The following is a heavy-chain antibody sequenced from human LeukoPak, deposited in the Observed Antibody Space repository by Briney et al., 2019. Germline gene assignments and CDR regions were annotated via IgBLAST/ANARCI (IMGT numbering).Heavy chain of an antibody. Sequence: GRSLRLSCAASGFTFGDYAMHWVRQAPGKGLEWVSGISWNSDSIGYADSVKGRFTISRDNAKNSLYLQMNSLRAEDTAVYYCARDRRSSTSPIGDAFDIWGQGTMVTVPS. CDR1: GFTFGDYA. CDR2: ISWNSDSI. V-gene: IGHV3-9*01. J-gene: IGHJ3*02. CDR3: ARDRRSSTSPIGDAFDI. D-gene: IGHD2-2*01.